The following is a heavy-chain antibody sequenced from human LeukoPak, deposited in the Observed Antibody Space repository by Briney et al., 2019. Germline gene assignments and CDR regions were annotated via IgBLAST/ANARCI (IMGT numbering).Heavy chain of an antibody. CDR2: ISYDGSNQ. CDR3: AKRGYSSGYYVIDY. CDR1: GFTFSSYG. Sequence: SGGSLRLSCAASGFTFSSYGMHWVRQAPGKGLEWVAVISYDGSNQYYADSVKGRFTISRDNSKNTLYLQMNSLKTEDTAVYYCAKRGYSSGYYVIDYWGQGTLVTVSS. J-gene: IGHJ4*02. V-gene: IGHV3-30*18. D-gene: IGHD6-19*01.